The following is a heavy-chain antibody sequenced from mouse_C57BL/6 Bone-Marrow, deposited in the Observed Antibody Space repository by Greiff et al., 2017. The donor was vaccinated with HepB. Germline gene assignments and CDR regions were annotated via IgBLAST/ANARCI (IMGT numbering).Heavy chain of an antibody. CDR3: ARGNWYYAMDY. V-gene: IGHV1-26*01. J-gene: IGHJ4*01. D-gene: IGHD4-1*01. Sequence: EVQLVESGPELVKPGASVKISCKASGYTFTDYYMNWVKQSHGKSLEWIGDINPNNGGTSYNQKFKGKATLTVDKSSSTAYMELRSLTSEDSAVYYCARGNWYYAMDYWGQGTSVTVSS. CDR1: GYTFTDYY. CDR2: INPNNGGT.